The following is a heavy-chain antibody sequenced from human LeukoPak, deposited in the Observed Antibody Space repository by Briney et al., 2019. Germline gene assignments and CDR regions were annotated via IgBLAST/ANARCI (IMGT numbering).Heavy chain of an antibody. D-gene: IGHD6-19*01. CDR2: ISGSGGST. CDR1: GFTFSSYA. J-gene: IGHJ4*02. CDR3: AKKYSSGWCFDY. Sequence: GGSLRLSCAASGFTFSSYAMSWVRQAPGKGLEWVSAISGSGGSTYCADSVKGRFTISRDNSKNTLYLQMNSLRAEDTAVYYCAKKYSSGWCFDYWGQGTLVTVSS. V-gene: IGHV3-23*01.